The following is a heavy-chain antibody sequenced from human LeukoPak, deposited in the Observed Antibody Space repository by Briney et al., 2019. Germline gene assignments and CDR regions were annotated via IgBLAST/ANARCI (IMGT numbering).Heavy chain of an antibody. Sequence: ASVKVSCKASGGTFSSYAISWVRQAPGQGLEWMGGIIPIFGTANYAQKFQGRVTMTRDTSTNTVYVELSSLKFEDTAVYYCARRGLSGYYYYGMDVWGQGTTVTVSS. CDR1: GGTFSSYA. V-gene: IGHV1-69*05. CDR2: IIPIFGTA. J-gene: IGHJ6*02. CDR3: ARRGLSGYYYYGMDV. D-gene: IGHD3-3*01.